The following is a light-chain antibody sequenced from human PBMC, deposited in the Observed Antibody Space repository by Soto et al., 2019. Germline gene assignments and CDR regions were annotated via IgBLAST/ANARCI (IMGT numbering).Light chain of an antibody. CDR3: QQSYSTPLVT. CDR2: DAS. Sequence: DIQMTQSPSSLSASVGDRVTITCRASQSISNYLNWYQQKPGQVTKLHIYDASSLRSVVPSRFSGSRYGTDFTLTISSLQAEDFAGYYCQQSYSTPLVTFGQGTRLEIK. CDR1: QSISNY. V-gene: IGKV1-39*01. J-gene: IGKJ5*01.